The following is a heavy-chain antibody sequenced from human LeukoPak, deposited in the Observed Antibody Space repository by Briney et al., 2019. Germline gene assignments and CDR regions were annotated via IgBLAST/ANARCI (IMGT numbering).Heavy chain of an antibody. CDR3: ARDFNWAWDY. D-gene: IGHD3-16*01. Sequence: GGSLRPSCAASGFRVTTYGMHWVRQAPGKGLEWVSFIRHDGSDKYYAESVKGRFTISKDDSKNTQYLQMNSLRSEDTAIYYCARDFNWAWDYWGQGALVTVSS. CDR2: IRHDGSDK. V-gene: IGHV3-30*02. CDR1: GFRVTTYG. J-gene: IGHJ4*02.